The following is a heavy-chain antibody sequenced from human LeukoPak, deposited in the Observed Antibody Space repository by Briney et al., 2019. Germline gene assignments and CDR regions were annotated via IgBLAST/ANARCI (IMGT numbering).Heavy chain of an antibody. D-gene: IGHD1-26*01. CDR2: FSFNGEST. V-gene: IGHV3-23*01. J-gene: IGHJ4*02. CDR1: GFTFSSYA. Sequence: PGGSLRLSCAASGFTFSSYAMTWVRQAPGKGLEWVSSFSFNGESTYYADSAKGRFTISRDNSKNTLYLQMNSLRAEDTAVYYCAKDYSGSYFGSDYRGQGTLVTVSS. CDR3: AKDYSGSYFGSDY.